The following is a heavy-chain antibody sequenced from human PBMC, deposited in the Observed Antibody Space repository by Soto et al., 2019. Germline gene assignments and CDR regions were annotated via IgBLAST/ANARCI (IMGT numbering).Heavy chain of an antibody. Sequence: GSLRLSCAASGFTFSSYWMSWVRQAPGKGLEWVANIKQDRSEKYYVDSVKGRFTISRDNAKNSLYLQMNSLRAEDTAVYYCARVKYGSGSYYYYYYYYMDVWGKGTTVTVSS. J-gene: IGHJ6*03. V-gene: IGHV3-7*01. D-gene: IGHD3-10*01. CDR3: ARVKYGSGSYYYYYYYYMDV. CDR1: GFTFSSYW. CDR2: IKQDRSEK.